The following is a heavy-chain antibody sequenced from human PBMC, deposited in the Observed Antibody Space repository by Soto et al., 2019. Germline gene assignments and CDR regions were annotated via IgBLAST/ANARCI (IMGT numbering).Heavy chain of an antibody. D-gene: IGHD4-4*01. J-gene: IGHJ6*02. CDR2: INIEADNT. V-gene: IGHV1-3*04. CDR1: GYTFTRYP. Sequence: ASVKVSCKSSGYTFTRYPLHWLRQAPGQRFEWMGWINIEADNTKYSLKFQGRVTFTRDTFANTAYMDLTSLRSEDTAVYYCARDTGLDCSNYVHFEAHYYYYYGMDVWGQGTTVTVSS. CDR3: ARDTGLDCSNYVHFEAHYYYYYGMDV.